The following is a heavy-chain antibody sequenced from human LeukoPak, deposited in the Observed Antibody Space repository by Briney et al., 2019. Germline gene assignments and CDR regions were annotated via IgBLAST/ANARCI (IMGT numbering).Heavy chain of an antibody. CDR3: ARHLVTTTSAFHI. Sequence: TFSSYWMTWVRQPPGKGLEWIGSIYYSGSTYYNPSLKSRVTISVDTSKNQFSLRLSSVTAADTALYYCARHLVTTTSAFHIWGQGTMVTVSS. J-gene: IGHJ3*02. CDR1: TFSSYW. CDR2: IYYSGST. D-gene: IGHD4-11*01. V-gene: IGHV4-39*01.